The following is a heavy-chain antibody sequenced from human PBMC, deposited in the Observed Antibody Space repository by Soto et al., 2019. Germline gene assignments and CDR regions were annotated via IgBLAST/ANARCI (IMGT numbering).Heavy chain of an antibody. D-gene: IGHD5-12*01. CDR2: IYYSGST. CDR3: ARLEMATITADY. Sequence: PSETLSLTCTVSGASLTSYYWSWIRQPPGKGLEWIGYIYYSGSTNYNPSLKSRVTISVDTSKNQFSLKLSSVTAADTAVYYCARLEMATITADYWGQGTLVTVSS. CDR1: GASLTSYY. J-gene: IGHJ4*02. V-gene: IGHV4-59*01.